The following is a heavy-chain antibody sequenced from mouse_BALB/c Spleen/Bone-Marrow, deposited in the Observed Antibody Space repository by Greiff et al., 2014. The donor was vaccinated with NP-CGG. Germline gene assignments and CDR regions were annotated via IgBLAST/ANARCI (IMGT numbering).Heavy chain of an antibody. V-gene: IGHV1S41*01. CDR3: AREDMGYGNYDWFAY. Sequence: DLVKPGASVKLSCKASGYTFTSYWINWIKQRPGQGLEWIGRIAPGSGSTYYNEMFKGKATLTVDTSSSTAYIQLSSLSSDDSAVYLCAREDMGYGNYDWFAYWGQGTLVTVSA. CDR2: IAPGSGST. D-gene: IGHD2-1*01. J-gene: IGHJ3*01. CDR1: GYTFTSYW.